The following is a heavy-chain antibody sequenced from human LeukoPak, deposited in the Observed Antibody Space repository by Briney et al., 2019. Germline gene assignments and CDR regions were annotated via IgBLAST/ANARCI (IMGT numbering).Heavy chain of an antibody. D-gene: IGHD6-19*01. CDR2: IYYSGSS. V-gene: IGHV4-59*08. J-gene: IGHJ4*02. CDR3: ARSSWGSSGWAYFDY. Sequence: SETLSLTCTVSGGSISRYYWSWIRQPPGKGLEWIGYIYYSGSSNYNPSLKSRVTISVDTSKNQFSLKLSSVTAADTAVYYCARSSWGSSGWAYFDYWGQGTLVTDSS. CDR1: GGSISRYY.